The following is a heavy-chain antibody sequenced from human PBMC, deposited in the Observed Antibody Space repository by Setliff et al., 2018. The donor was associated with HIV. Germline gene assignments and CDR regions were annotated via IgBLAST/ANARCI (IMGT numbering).Heavy chain of an antibody. CDR2: IIPIFDTG. Sequence: SVKVSCKTSGDSFSSLGFTWVRQAPGQGLELMGKIIPIFDTGNTAQKFQGRVTIAADEFTSTAYMELSSLRSEDTAVYYCVRGGQYYRSTYYYYYMDVWGKGTTVTVSS. V-gene: IGHV1-69*13. CDR3: VRGGQYYRSTYYYYYMDV. J-gene: IGHJ6*03. CDR1: GDSFSSLG. D-gene: IGHD3-16*02.